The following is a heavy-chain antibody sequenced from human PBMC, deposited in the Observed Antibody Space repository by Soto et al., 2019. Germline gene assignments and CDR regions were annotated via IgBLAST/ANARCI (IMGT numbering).Heavy chain of an antibody. CDR2: IYYSGST. CDR1: CGSISSYY. CDR3: ARDRYDILAPYYYGMDV. Sequence: PSETLSLTCTVSCGSISSYYWSWIRQPPGKGLEWIGYIYYSGSTNYNPSLKSRVTISVDTSKNQFSLKLSSVTAADTAVYYCARDRYDILAPYYYGMDVWGQGTTVTVSS. D-gene: IGHD3-9*01. J-gene: IGHJ6*02. V-gene: IGHV4-59*01.